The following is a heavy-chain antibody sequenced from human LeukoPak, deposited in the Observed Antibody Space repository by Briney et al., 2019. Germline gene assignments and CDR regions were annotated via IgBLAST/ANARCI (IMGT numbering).Heavy chain of an antibody. D-gene: IGHD2-2*01. J-gene: IGHJ6*03. CDR1: GYSLSRGYY. Sequence: PSETLSLTCTVSGYSLSRGYYWAWIRQPPGKGLEWIGSIYHSGRTYYNPSLKSRVTVSVDTSKNQFSLKLSSVTAADTAVYYCAREGYCTSTSCYYYYNYYMDVWGEGTTVTVSS. V-gene: IGHV4-38-2*02. CDR2: IYHSGRT. CDR3: AREGYCTSTSCYYYYNYYMDV.